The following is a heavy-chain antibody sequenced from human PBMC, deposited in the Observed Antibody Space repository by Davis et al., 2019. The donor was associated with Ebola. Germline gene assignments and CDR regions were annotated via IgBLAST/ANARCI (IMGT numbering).Heavy chain of an antibody. Sequence: PGGSLRLSCAASGFTFSDYYMSWIRQAPGKGLEWVSYISSSGSTIYYADSVKGRFTISRDNSKNTLDLQMNSLRAEDTAVYYCAKAMGYSNYRHYYFDYWGQGTLVTVSS. CDR1: GFTFSDYY. CDR2: ISSSGSTI. D-gene: IGHD4-11*01. J-gene: IGHJ4*02. V-gene: IGHV3-11*01. CDR3: AKAMGYSNYRHYYFDY.